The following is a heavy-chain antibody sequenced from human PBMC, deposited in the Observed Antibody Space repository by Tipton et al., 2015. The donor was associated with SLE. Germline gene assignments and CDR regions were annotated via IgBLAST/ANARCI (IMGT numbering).Heavy chain of an antibody. Sequence: SLRLSCAASGFTFSSYSMDWVRQAPGKGLEWVLYISSSSSYIYYADSVKGRFTISRDNAKNSLYLQMNSLRAEDTAVYYCATSSITGTTYAFDIWGQGTMVTVSS. CDR1: GFTFSSYS. J-gene: IGHJ3*02. D-gene: IGHD1-7*01. CDR2: ISSSSSYI. CDR3: ATSSITGTTYAFDI. V-gene: IGHV3-21*01.